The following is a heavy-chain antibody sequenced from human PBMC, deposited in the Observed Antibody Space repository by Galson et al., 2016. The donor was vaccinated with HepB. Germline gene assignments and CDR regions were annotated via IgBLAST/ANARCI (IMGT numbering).Heavy chain of an antibody. CDR3: ARVLGSYQSFDY. CDR2: INSDGSST. D-gene: IGHD1-26*01. J-gene: IGHJ4*02. Sequence: SLRLSCAASGFTFSSYWMHWVRQAPGTGLVWVSRINSDGSSTSYADSVKGRFTISRDSAKNTLYLEMNRLRAEDTAVYYCARVLGSYQSFDYWGQGTLVTVPS. V-gene: IGHV3-74*01. CDR1: GFTFSSYW.